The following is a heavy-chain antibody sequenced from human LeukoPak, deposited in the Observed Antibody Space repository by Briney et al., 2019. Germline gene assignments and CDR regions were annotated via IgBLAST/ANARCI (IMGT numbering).Heavy chain of an antibody. J-gene: IGHJ4*02. V-gene: IGHV1-69*13. D-gene: IGHD3-22*01. Sequence: SVKVSCKASGGTFSSYAISWVRQAPGQGLEWMGGIIPIFGTANYAQKFQGRATITADESTSTAYMELSSLRSEDTAVYYCALTYDSSGRYFDYWGQGTLVTVSS. CDR2: IIPIFGTA. CDR3: ALTYDSSGRYFDY. CDR1: GGTFSSYA.